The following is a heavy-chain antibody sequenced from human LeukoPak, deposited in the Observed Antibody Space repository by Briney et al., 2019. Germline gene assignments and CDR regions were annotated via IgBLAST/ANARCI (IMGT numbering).Heavy chain of an antibody. J-gene: IGHJ5*02. V-gene: IGHV4-39*07. CDR1: GGSISSSSYY. Sequence: SQTLSLTCTVSGGSISSSSYYWGWIRQPPGKGLEWIGSIYYSGSTNYNPSLKSRVTISVDTSKNQFSLKLSSVTAADTAVYYCARGSDVLMVYGRGYNWFDPWGQGTLVTVSS. CDR3: ARGSDVLMVYGRGYNWFDP. CDR2: IYYSGST. D-gene: IGHD2-8*01.